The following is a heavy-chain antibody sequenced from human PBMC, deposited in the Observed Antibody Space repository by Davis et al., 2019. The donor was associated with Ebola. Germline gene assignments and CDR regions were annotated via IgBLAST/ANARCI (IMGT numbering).Heavy chain of an antibody. CDR1: GFTFSDYY. CDR2: ISIGGKNI. D-gene: IGHD2-8*01. J-gene: IGHJ4*02. V-gene: IGHV3-11*01. CDR3: ARAMVYEHFDY. Sequence: PGGSLRLSCAASGFTFSDYYMSWIRQAPGKGLEWISYISIGGKNIHYADSVKGRFTVSRDNAKNSLYLQMNNLRAEDTAVYYCARAMVYEHFDYWGQGTLVTVSA.